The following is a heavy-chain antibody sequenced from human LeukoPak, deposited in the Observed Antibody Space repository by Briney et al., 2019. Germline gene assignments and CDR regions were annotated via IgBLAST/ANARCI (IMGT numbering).Heavy chain of an antibody. CDR2: ISGSGGIT. V-gene: IGHV3-23*01. J-gene: IGHJ6*02. Sequence: GGSLRLSCAAFGFTFSSYAMNWVRQAPRKGLEWVSAISGSGGITYYADSVKGRFTISRDNSKNTLYLQINSLRAEDTALYYCAKDENPGLYYYAMDVWGQGTTVTVSS. CDR3: AKDENPGLYYYAMDV. CDR1: GFTFSSYA.